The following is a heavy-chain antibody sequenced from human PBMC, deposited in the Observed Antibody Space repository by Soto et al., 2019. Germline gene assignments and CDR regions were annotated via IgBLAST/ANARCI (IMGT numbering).Heavy chain of an antibody. CDR3: ARETRSYGQGPLDY. CDR1: GGSISSYY. CDR2: IYYSGST. J-gene: IGHJ4*02. D-gene: IGHD5-18*01. Sequence: ASETLSLTCTVSGGSISSYYWSWIRQPPGKGLEWIGYIYYSGSTNYNPSLKSRVTISVDTSKNQFSLKLSSVTAADTAVYYCARETRSYGQGPLDYWGQGTLVTVSS. V-gene: IGHV4-59*01.